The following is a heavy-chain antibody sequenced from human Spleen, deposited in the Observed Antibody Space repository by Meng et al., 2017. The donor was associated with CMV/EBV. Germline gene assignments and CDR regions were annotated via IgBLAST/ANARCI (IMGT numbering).Heavy chain of an antibody. Sequence: ASVKVSCKASGYTFTYYYIHWVRQTPGQGLEWMGWINPSSGATNFAQKFQGRVTLTRDTSISTAYMELSRLRSDDTAVYYCARILGPPDNNRNLRIKQIPPRDYWGQGTLVTVSS. CDR3: ARILGPPDNNRNLRIKQIPPRDY. CDR1: GYTFTYYY. CDR2: INPSSGAT. D-gene: IGHD1-14*01. J-gene: IGHJ4*02. V-gene: IGHV1-2*02.